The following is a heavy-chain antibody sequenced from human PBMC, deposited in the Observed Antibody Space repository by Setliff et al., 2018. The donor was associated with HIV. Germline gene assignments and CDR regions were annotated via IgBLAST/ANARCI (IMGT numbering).Heavy chain of an antibody. D-gene: IGHD3-10*01. CDR3: AKDPGEGGWYFDL. CDR2: IWDDGSKK. Sequence: GESLKISCAASGFSFRTYGMHWVRQAPGRGLEWVAFIWDDGSKKYYADSLRGRFTISRDNSKSTVHLQMNSLRVDDSATYYCAKDPGEGGWYFDLWGRGTLVTVSS. CDR1: GFSFRTYG. V-gene: IGHV3-30*02. J-gene: IGHJ2*01.